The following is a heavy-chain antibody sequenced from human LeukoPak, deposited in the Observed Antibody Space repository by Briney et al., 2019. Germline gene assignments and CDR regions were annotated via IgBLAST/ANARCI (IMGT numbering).Heavy chain of an antibody. J-gene: IGHJ4*02. D-gene: IGHD6-19*01. V-gene: IGHV1-2*02. CDR3: ARGGKYSSGPNGPYFDY. Sequence: ASVKVSCKASGYTFTGYFMHWVRQAPGQGLEWMGWINPNSGGTNYAQKFQGRVTMTRDTSISTAYMELSRLRSDDTAIYYCARGGKYSSGPNGPYFDYWGQGTLVTVSS. CDR1: GYTFTGYF. CDR2: INPNSGGT.